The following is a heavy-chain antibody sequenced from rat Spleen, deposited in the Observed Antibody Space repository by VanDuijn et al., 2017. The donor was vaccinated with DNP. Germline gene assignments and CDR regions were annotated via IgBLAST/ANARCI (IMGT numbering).Heavy chain of an antibody. CDR3: AIQLGVFDY. CDR1: GFSITNNFK. Sequence: EVLLQESGPGLVKPSQSLSLTCSVTGFSITNNFKWSWIRKFPGNKLEWKGYVTNAGSTHYNPSLKSRISITSDTSKNQFFLQLNAVDTEDTATYYCAIQLGVFDYWDQGVMVTVSS. CDR2: VTNAGST. V-gene: IGHV3-3*01. J-gene: IGHJ2*01. D-gene: IGHD4-4*01.